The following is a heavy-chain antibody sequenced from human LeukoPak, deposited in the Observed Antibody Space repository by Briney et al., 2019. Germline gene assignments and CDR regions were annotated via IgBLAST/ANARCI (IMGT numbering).Heavy chain of an antibody. CDR2: IYTSGST. CDR1: GGSISSYY. V-gene: IGHV4-4*09. J-gene: IGHJ6*03. D-gene: IGHD3-10*01. Sequence: PSETLSLTCTVSGGSISSYYWSWIRQPPGKGLEWIGYIYTSGSTNYNPSLKSRVTISVDTFKNQFSLKLSSVTAADTAVYYCARQSITMVRGESFYYMDVWGKGTTVTVSS. CDR3: ARQSITMVRGESFYYMDV.